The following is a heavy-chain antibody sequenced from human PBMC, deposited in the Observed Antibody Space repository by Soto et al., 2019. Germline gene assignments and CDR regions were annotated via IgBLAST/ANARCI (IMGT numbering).Heavy chain of an antibody. J-gene: IGHJ6*02. D-gene: IGHD5-18*01. Sequence: QVQLVQSGAEVKKPGSSVKVSCKASGGTFSSYTISWVRQAPGQGLEWMGRIIPILGIANYAQKFQGRVTITADKATSTAYMELSSLRSAETAVYYCARLRIVDTEIFVGVGIPFGMDVWGQGPTVTVSS. CDR3: ARLRIVDTEIFVGVGIPFGMDV. V-gene: IGHV1-69*02. CDR1: GGTFSSYT. CDR2: IIPILGIA.